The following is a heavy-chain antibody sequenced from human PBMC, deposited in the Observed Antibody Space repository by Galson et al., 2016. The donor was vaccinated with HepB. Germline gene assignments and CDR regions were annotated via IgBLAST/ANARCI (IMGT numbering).Heavy chain of an antibody. CDR2: INPSDGNT. D-gene: IGHD6-19*01. V-gene: IGHV1-46*01. CDR3: ARAGRDGYSSGWSRY. Sequence: SVKVSCKASGYSFPNYYMHWVRQAPGQGLEWMGIINPSDGNTRSAQKFQGRVTLTRDKSTRTVYMELSSLTYEDTAVYYCARAGRDGYSSGWSRYWGQGTLVTVS. J-gene: IGHJ4*02. CDR1: GYSFPNYY.